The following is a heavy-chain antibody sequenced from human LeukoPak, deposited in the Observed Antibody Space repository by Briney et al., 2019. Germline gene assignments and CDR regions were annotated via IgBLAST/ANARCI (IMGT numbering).Heavy chain of an antibody. V-gene: IGHV4-59*01. CDR1: GGSISSYY. Sequence: SETLSLTCTVSGGSISSYYWSWIRQPPGKGLEWIGYIYYSGSTNYNPSLKSRVTISVDASKNQFSLKLSSVTAADTAVYYCARDLKSSGWYGYYYYGMDVWGQGTTVTVSS. J-gene: IGHJ6*02. CDR3: ARDLKSSGWYGYYYYGMDV. D-gene: IGHD6-19*01. CDR2: IYYSGST.